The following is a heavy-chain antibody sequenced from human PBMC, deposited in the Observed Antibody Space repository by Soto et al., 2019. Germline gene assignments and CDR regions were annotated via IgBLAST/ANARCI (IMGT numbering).Heavy chain of an antibody. CDR1: GGTFSSYA. CDR2: IIPIFGTA. D-gene: IGHD5-18*01. V-gene: IGHV1-69*01. J-gene: IGHJ6*02. Sequence: VKVSCKASGGTFSSYAISWVRQAPGQGLEWMGGIIPIFGTANYAQKFQGRVTITADESTSTAYMELSSLRSEDTAVYYCASRYSYGSYYYYGMDVWGQGTTVTVSS. CDR3: ASRYSYGSYYYYGMDV.